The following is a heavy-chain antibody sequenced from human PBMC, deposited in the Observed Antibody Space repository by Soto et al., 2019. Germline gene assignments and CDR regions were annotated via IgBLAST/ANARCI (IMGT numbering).Heavy chain of an antibody. CDR3: ARDYGGKSGWFDP. CDR1: GYTFTSYD. Sequence: QVQLVQSGAEVKKPGASVKVSCKASGYTFTSYDINWVRQATGQGLEWVGWMSPSRGDTGYAQKFQDRLTMTGDTSISTAYMELTSLSSEDTAVYYCARDYGGKSGWFDPWGQGTLVTVSS. CDR2: MSPSRGDT. J-gene: IGHJ5*02. D-gene: IGHD4-17*01. V-gene: IGHV1-8*01.